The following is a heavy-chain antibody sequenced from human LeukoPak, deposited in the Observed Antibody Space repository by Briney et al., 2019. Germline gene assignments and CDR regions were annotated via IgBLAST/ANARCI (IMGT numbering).Heavy chain of an antibody. V-gene: IGHV1-46*01. J-gene: IGHJ3*02. CDR3: ARDRLRYYDSSGYSSGAFDI. D-gene: IGHD3-22*01. CDR1: GYTFTSYY. CDR2: INPSGGST. Sequence: ASVKVSCKASGYTFTSYYMHWVRQAPGQGLEWMGIINPSGGSTSYAQKFQGRVTKTRDTSTSTVYMELSSLRSEDTAVYYCARDRLRYYDSSGYSSGAFDIWGQGTMVTVSS.